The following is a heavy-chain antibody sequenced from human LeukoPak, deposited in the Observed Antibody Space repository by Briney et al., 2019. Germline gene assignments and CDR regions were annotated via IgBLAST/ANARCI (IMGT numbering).Heavy chain of an antibody. Sequence: KFQGRVTITRDTSANTACLELTSLKSDDTAVYYCARFRGAFDIWGQGTMVTVSS. CDR3: ARFRGAFDI. J-gene: IGHJ3*02. V-gene: IGHV1-3*01.